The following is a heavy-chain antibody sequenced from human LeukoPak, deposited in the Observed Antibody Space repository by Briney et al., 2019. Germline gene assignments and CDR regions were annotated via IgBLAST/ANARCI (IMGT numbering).Heavy chain of an antibody. CDR1: GGSFNTYY. CDR2: INHTGTT. Sequence: SETLSLTCAVYGGSFNTYYWNWIRQSPGKGLEWIGEINHTGTTNYNPSLKSRVTMSVDTSKNQFSLKLSSVTAADTAVYYCAGDSYYGIDYWGQGTLVTVSS. CDR3: AGDSYYGIDY. D-gene: IGHD3-10*01. J-gene: IGHJ4*02. V-gene: IGHV4-34*01.